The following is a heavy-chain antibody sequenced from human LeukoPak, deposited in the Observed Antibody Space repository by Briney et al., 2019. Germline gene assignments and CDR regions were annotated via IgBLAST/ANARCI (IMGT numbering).Heavy chain of an antibody. J-gene: IGHJ4*01. CDR3: AGAPNRHFFDY. V-gene: IGHV4-59*01. CDR1: SGSITSYY. CDR2: IYYIGTT. Sequence: SETLSLTCTVSSGSITSYYWSWIRQPPGKGLEYIGHIYYIGTTDYNPSLKSRVTMSVDASKNQFSLRLISVTASDTAVYFCAGAPNRHFFDYWGHGTLVAVSS.